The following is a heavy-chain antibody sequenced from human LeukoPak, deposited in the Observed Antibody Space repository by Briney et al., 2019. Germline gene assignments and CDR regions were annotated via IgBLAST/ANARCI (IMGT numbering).Heavy chain of an antibody. CDR3: ARAVDTGAFDI. Sequence: SETLSLTCTVSGGSISSYYWSWIRQPPGKGLEWIGYIYYSGSTNYNPSLKSRVTISIDTSKNQFSLKLSSVTAADTAVYYCARAVDTGAFDIWGQGTMVTVSS. CDR2: IYYSGST. D-gene: IGHD5-18*01. J-gene: IGHJ3*02. CDR1: GGSISSYY. V-gene: IGHV4-59*01.